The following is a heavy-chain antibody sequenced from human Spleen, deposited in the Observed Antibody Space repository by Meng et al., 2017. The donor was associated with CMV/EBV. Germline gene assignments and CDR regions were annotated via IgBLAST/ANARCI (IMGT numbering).Heavy chain of an antibody. V-gene: IGHV1-2*02. CDR1: RYTFTDYY. Sequence: ASVKVSCKASRYTFTDYYLHWVRQAPGQGLEWMGWINPNSGDTDYAQKFQGRVTMTRDTSITTAYMELSRLTSDDTAVYFCARDGWFGQRFDYRGQGTLVTVSS. D-gene: IGHD3-10*01. J-gene: IGHJ4*02. CDR2: INPNSGDT. CDR3: ARDGWFGQRFDY.